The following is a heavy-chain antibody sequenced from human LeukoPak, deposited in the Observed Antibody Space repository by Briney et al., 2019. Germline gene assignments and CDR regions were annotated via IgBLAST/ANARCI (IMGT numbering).Heavy chain of an antibody. CDR1: GYTFTSYY. D-gene: IGHD2-21*02. Sequence: GASVTVSCKASGYTFTSYYMHWVRQAPGQGLEWMGIINPSGGSTSYAQKFQGRVTMTRDTSTSTVYMELSSLRSEDTAVYYCARDTRVVVTAMSGAFDIWGQGTMVTVSS. V-gene: IGHV1-46*01. CDR2: INPSGGST. J-gene: IGHJ3*02. CDR3: ARDTRVVVTAMSGAFDI.